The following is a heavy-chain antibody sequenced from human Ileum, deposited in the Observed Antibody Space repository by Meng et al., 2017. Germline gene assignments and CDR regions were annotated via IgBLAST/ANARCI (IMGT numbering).Heavy chain of an antibody. CDR3: ARGGPWFDP. V-gene: IGHV4-34*01. Sequence: VPVQPGAAGPLQHSDAPSLTCAVYGGSFSGYYWRWIRQPPGKGLEWIGEINHSGSTNYNPSLKSRVTISVDTSKNQFSLKLSSVTAADTAVYYCARGGPWFDPWGQGTLVTVSS. J-gene: IGHJ5*02. CDR1: GGSFSGYY. CDR2: INHSGST.